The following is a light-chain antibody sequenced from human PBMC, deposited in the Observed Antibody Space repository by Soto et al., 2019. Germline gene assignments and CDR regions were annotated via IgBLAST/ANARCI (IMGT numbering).Light chain of an antibody. J-gene: IGKJ2*01. Sequence: DIQMPQSPSTLSASVGDRVTITCRASQSISSWLAWYQQKPGKAPKLLIYAASSLDSGVPSRFSGSGSGTEFTLAISSLQPDDFATDNCQQYNSYSRMYTFGQGTKLEIK. V-gene: IGKV1-5*01. CDR2: AAS. CDR1: QSISSW. CDR3: QQYNSYSRMYT.